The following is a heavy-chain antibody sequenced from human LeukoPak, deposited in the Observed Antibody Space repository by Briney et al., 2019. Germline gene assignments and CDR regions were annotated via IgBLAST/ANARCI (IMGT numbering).Heavy chain of an antibody. CDR3: AIMEGYK. CDR1: ESTFSNYW. V-gene: IGHV3-7*01. CDR2: IKEDGSEK. Sequence: GGSLRLTCAASESTFSNYWMTWVRQAPGKGLEWVANIKEDGSEKYYVASVKGRFTISRDNAKNSLYLQMNSLRVEDTAMYYCAIMEGYKWGQGTLVTVSS. J-gene: IGHJ4*02. D-gene: IGHD5-24*01.